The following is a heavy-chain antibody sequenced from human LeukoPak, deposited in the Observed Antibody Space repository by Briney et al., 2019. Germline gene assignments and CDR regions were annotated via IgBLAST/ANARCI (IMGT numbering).Heavy chain of an antibody. J-gene: IGHJ4*02. Sequence: PSETLSLTCTVSGGSISSSSYYWGWIRQPPGKGLEWVSAISGSGGSTYYADSVKGRFTISRDNSKNTLYLQMNSLRAEDTAVYYCARDFMYNTNCPGCWGQGTLVTVTS. D-gene: IGHD2-2*01. V-gene: IGHV3-23*01. CDR1: GGSISSSSYY. CDR3: ARDFMYNTNCPGC. CDR2: ISGSGGST.